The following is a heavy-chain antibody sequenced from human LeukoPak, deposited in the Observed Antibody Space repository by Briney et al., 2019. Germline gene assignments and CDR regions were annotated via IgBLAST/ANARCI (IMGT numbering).Heavy chain of an antibody. V-gene: IGHV4-61*01. Sequence: SETLSLTCTVSGGSVSSGSYYWSWIRQPPGRGLEWIGYIYYSGSTNYNPSLKSRVTISVDTSKNQFSLKLSSVTTADTAVYYCASQQLVQTEIYYWGQGTLVTVSS. D-gene: IGHD6-13*01. CDR2: IYYSGST. CDR3: ASQQLVQTEIYY. CDR1: GGSVSSGSYY. J-gene: IGHJ4*02.